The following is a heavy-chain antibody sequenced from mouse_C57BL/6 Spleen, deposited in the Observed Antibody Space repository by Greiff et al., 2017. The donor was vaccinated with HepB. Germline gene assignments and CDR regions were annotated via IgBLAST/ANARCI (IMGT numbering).Heavy chain of an antibody. CDR2: IDPSDSYT. CDR3: ARSAQAPYYYAMDY. V-gene: IGHV1-50*01. Sequence: QVQLKESGAELVKPGASVKLSCKASGYTFTSYWMQWVKQRPGQGLEWIGEIDPSDSYTNYNQKFKGKATLTVDTSSSTAYMQLSSLTSEDSAVYYCARSAQAPYYYAMDYWGQGTSVTVSS. D-gene: IGHD3-2*02. J-gene: IGHJ4*01. CDR1: GYTFTSYW.